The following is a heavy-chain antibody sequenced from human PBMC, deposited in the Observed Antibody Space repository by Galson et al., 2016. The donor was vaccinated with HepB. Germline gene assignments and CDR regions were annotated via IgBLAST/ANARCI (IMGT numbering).Heavy chain of an antibody. Sequence: SETLSLTCTVSGGSVNNWNYYWGWIRQPLGKGLEWIGSIYYNGITYYNPSLKSRVTISVDTSKNHFSLKMTSVTAADTAVYYCAGQGRSHFDCWGQGTLVSVSS. CDR1: GGSVNNWNYY. CDR2: IYYNGIT. D-gene: IGHD3-10*01. V-gene: IGHV4-39*01. CDR3: AGQGRSHFDC. J-gene: IGHJ4*02.